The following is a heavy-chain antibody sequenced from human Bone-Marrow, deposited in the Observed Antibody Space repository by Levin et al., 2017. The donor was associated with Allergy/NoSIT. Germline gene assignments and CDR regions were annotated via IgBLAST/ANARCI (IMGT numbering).Heavy chain of an antibody. CDR3: ANGVRFLEWLSYFDY. Sequence: LSLTCAASGFTFSSYGMHWVRQAPGKGLEWVAVISYDGSNKYYADSVKGRFTISRDNSKNTLYLQMNSLRAEDTAVYYCANGVRFLEWLSYFDYWGQGTLVTVSS. J-gene: IGHJ4*02. CDR1: GFTFSSYG. D-gene: IGHD3-3*01. V-gene: IGHV3-30*18. CDR2: ISYDGSNK.